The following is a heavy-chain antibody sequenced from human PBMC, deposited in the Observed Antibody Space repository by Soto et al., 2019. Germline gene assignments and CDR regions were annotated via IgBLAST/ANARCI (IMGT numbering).Heavy chain of an antibody. J-gene: IGHJ4*02. V-gene: IGHV3-30*18. CDR3: AKFVYNWNDGVFDY. Sequence: QVQLVESGGGVVQPGRSLRLSCAASGFIFSSYGMHWVRQAPGKGLEWVAVISYDGINKYYSDSVKGRFTISRENSKNTLDLQMNSLRAEDTAVYYCAKFVYNWNDGVFDYWGQGTLVTVSS. D-gene: IGHD1-1*01. CDR2: ISYDGINK. CDR1: GFIFSSYG.